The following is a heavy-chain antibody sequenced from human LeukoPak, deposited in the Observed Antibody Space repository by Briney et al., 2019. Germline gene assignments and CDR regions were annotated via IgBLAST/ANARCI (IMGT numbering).Heavy chain of an antibody. CDR2: IYYSGST. J-gene: IGHJ4*02. CDR3: ARGSVAGTRGLSEFDY. Sequence: TGGSLGLSCAASGFTFSSYAMSWIRQPPGKGLEWIGYIYYSGSTNYNPSLRSRVTISVDTAKNQFSLKLSSVTAADTAVYYCARGSVAGTRGLSEFDYWGQGTLVTVSS. D-gene: IGHD6-19*01. CDR1: GFTFSSYA. V-gene: IGHV4-59*01.